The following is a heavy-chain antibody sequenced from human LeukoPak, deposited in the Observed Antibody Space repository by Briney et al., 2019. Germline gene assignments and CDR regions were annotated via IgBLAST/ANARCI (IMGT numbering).Heavy chain of an antibody. V-gene: IGHV3-7*01. D-gene: IGHD3-10*01. J-gene: IGHJ4*02. CDR1: GFTFSTYL. CDR2: IKPSGTEK. Sequence: PLGPLRISCAASGFTFSTYLMTSVRQALGKGLEWVANIKPSGTEKYYGDPVKGRFTISRDNAKNLLYLQMSSLRAEDTAVYSCGRFGDEAGIDNWGQGTLVTVSS. CDR3: GRFGDEAGIDN.